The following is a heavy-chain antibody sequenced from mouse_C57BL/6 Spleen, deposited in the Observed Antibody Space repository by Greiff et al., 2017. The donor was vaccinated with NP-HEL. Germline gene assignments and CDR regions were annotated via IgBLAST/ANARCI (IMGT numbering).Heavy chain of an antibody. J-gene: IGHJ1*03. CDR2: IYPGDGDT. CDR3: ARSGYYGSISWYFDV. D-gene: IGHD1-1*01. V-gene: IGHV1-80*01. Sequence: VQLQQSGAELVKPGASVKISCKASDYAFSSYWMNWVKQRPGKGLEWIGQIYPGDGDTNYNGKFKGKATLTADKSSSTAYMQLSRLTSEDSEVYFCARSGYYGSISWYFDVWGTGTTVTVSS. CDR1: DYAFSSYW.